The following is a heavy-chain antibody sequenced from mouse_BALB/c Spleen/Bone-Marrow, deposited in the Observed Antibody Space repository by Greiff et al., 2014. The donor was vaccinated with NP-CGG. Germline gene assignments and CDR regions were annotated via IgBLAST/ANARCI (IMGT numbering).Heavy chain of an antibody. CDR1: GYTFTSYV. CDR2: INPYNDGT. Sequence: VQLQQSGPELVKPGASVKMSCKASGYTFTSYVIHWVKQKPGQGLEWIGHINPYNDGTKYNEKFKGKATLTSDKSSSTAYMELSSLPSEDSAVYYCARGGYYGTSLYWYFDVWGAGTTVTVSS. CDR3: ARGGYYGTSLYWYFDV. D-gene: IGHD1-1*01. V-gene: IGHV1-14*01. J-gene: IGHJ1*01.